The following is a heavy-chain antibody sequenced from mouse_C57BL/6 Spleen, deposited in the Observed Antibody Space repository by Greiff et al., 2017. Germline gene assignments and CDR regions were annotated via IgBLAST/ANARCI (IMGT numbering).Heavy chain of an antibody. V-gene: IGHV1-39*01. D-gene: IGHD2-5*01. CDR2: INPNYGTT. CDR1: GYSFTDYN. Sequence: VQLQQSGPELVKPGASVKISCKASGYSFTDYNMNWVKQSNGKSLEWIGVINPNYGTTSYNQKFKGKATLTVDQSPSTAYMQLNSLTSEDSAVYYCARSGYSNRYYAMDYRGQGTSVTVSS. J-gene: IGHJ4*01. CDR3: ARSGYSNRYYAMDY.